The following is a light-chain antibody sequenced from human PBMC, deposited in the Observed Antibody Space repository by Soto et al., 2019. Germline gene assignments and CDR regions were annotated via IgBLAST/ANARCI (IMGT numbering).Light chain of an antibody. Sequence: DIQMTQSPSSLSASVGDRVTITCRASQSISSYLNWYQQKPGKAPKLLIYAASSLQSGVPSRFSGSGSGTDFTLTISSLQPEDFATYYCQQSYSILLTFGGGTNVDIK. V-gene: IGKV1-39*01. CDR1: QSISSY. J-gene: IGKJ4*01. CDR3: QQSYSILLT. CDR2: AAS.